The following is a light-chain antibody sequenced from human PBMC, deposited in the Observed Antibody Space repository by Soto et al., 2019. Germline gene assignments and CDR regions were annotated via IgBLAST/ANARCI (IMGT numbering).Light chain of an antibody. CDR2: AAS. V-gene: IGKV1-27*01. Sequence: DIQMTQSPSSLSASVGDRVTITCRASQGISNYLAWYQQKPGKVPKLLIYAASTLQSGVPSRFSGSGSGKDFTLTISSLQPEDVATYYCQKYNSAPAWTFDQGPKVEIK. CDR1: QGISNY. J-gene: IGKJ1*01. CDR3: QKYNSAPAWT.